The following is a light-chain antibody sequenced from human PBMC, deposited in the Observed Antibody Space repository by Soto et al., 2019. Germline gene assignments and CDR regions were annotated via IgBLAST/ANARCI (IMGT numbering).Light chain of an antibody. Sequence: QSVLTQPPSASGTPGQRVTISASGSSSNIGSNTVSWYQQLPGTAPKLLIYDNDERPSGVPDRFSGSKSGTSASLAISGLQSEGEGEYYCATWDDSRNGYVFGPGTKVTVL. V-gene: IGLV1-44*01. CDR3: ATWDDSRNGYV. CDR2: DND. CDR1: SSNIGSNT. J-gene: IGLJ1*01.